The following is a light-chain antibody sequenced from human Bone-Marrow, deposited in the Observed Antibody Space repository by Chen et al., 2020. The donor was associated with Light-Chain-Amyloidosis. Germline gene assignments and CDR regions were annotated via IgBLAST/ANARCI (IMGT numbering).Light chain of an antibody. J-gene: IGLJ1*01. CDR1: SSDVGGYNY. Sequence: QSALTQPASVSGSPGQSITISCTGTSSDVGGYNYVYWYQQHPGKAPTLMIYDVSNRPSGVSNRFSGSKSGNTSSLTISGLQAEEEADYYCSSYTSSSTYVFGTGTKVTVL. CDR3: SSYTSSSTYV. CDR2: DVS. V-gene: IGLV2-14*01.